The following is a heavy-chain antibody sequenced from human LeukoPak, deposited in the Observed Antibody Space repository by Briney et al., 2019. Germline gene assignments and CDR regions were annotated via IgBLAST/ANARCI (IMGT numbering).Heavy chain of an antibody. D-gene: IGHD6-13*01. J-gene: IGHJ4*02. CDR3: ARLGGIAAAGTGDY. V-gene: IGHV5-51*01. Sequence: GEPLKISCKASGYSFTSYLISWVRQMPAKGLEWMEIIYPVESNTRYSPSFQAQVTISADKSISTAYLQWSSLKASDTAMYYCARLGGIAAAGTGDYWGQGTLVTVSS. CDR2: IYPVESNT. CDR1: GYSFTSYL.